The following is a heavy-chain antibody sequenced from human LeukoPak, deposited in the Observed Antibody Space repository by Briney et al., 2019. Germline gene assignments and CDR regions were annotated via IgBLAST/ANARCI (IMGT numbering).Heavy chain of an antibody. CDR2: IYTSGST. D-gene: IGHD3-9*01. V-gene: IGHV4-61*02. CDR1: GGSISSGSYY. J-gene: IGHJ6*02. Sequence: SQTLSLTCTVSGGSISSGSYYWSWIRQPAGKGLEWIGRIYTSGSTNYNPSLKSRVTISVDTSKNQFSLKLSSVTAADTAVYYCARGELRYFDWQSPLSGMDVWGQGTTVTVSS. CDR3: ARGELRYFDWQSPLSGMDV.